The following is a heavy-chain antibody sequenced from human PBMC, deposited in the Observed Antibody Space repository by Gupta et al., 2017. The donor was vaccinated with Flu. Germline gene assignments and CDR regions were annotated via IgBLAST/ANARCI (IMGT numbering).Heavy chain of an antibody. J-gene: IGHJ4*02. V-gene: IGHV3-23*01. CDR2: ISGSGGST. CDR3: AKDFGGELPEIHFDY. D-gene: IGHD1-26*01. Sequence: APGKGLEWVSAISGSGGSTYYADSVKGRFTISRDNSKNTLYLQMNSLRAEDTAVYYCAKDFGGELPEIHFDYWGQGTLVTVSS.